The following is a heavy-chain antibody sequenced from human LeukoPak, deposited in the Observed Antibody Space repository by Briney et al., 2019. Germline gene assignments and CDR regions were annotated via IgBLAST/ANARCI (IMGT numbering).Heavy chain of an antibody. CDR3: AGDAYYYGSGTYPADY. J-gene: IGHJ4*02. CDR2: IYHSGST. Sequence: PSETLSLTCAVSGGSISSSNWWSWVRQPPGKGLEWIGEIYHSGSTNYNPSLKSRVTISVDKSKNQFSLKLSSVTAADTAVYYCAGDAYYYGSGTYPADYWGQGTLVTVSS. D-gene: IGHD3-10*01. CDR1: GGSISSSNW. V-gene: IGHV4-4*02.